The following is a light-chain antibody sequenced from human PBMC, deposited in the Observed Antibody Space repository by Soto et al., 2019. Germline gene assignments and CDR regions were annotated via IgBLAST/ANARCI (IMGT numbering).Light chain of an antibody. J-gene: IGLJ3*02. CDR1: SSDVGGYNY. Sequence: QSALTQPASVSGSPGQSITISCTGTSSDVGGYNYVSWYQQHPGKAPTLMIYEVSHRPSGVSNRFSGSKSGNTASLTISGLQAEDEADYYFSSYTSSSTGVFGGGTKLTVL. CDR3: SSYTSSSTGV. CDR2: EVS. V-gene: IGLV2-14*01.